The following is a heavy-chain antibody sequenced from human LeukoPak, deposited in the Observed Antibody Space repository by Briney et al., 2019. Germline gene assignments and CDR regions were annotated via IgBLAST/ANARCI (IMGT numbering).Heavy chain of an antibody. CDR2: IKSKIDGGTT. V-gene: IGHV3-15*01. Sequence: GGSLRLSCEASGFIVSSSYMSWVRQAPGKGLEWVGRIKSKIDGGTTDYAAPVKGRFTISRDDSRATLYLQMNSLKTEDTAIYYCSTEAYCRGGSCSGFDHWGQGTLVTVSS. J-gene: IGHJ4*02. CDR3: STEAYCRGGSCSGFDH. D-gene: IGHD2-15*01. CDR1: GFIVSSSY.